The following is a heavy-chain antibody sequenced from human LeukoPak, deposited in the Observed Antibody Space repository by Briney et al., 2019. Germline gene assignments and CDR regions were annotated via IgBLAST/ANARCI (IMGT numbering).Heavy chain of an antibody. D-gene: IGHD3-22*01. J-gene: IGHJ4*02. CDR3: AREWGLESSGYYYAY. V-gene: IGHV1-69*01. CDR2: ITPIFGTA. CDR1: GGTFRMFT. Sequence: ASVKVSCKASGGTFRMFTISWVRQAPGQGFEWMGGITPIFGTANFAQKFQGRVSITADESTSTAFMELSSLRSEDTAVYYCAREWGLESSGYYYAYWGQGTLVTVSS.